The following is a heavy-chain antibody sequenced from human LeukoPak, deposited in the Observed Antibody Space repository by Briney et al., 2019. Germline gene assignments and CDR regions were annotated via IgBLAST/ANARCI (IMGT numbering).Heavy chain of an antibody. Sequence: PGGSLRLSCAASGFTFSSYSMNWVRQAPGKGLEWVSSISSSSSYIYYADSVKGRFTISRDNAKNSLYLQMSSLRAEDTAVYYCARVDPYDSSGYYYYYMDVWGKGTTVTVSS. V-gene: IGHV3-21*01. CDR2: ISSSSSYI. CDR1: GFTFSSYS. D-gene: IGHD3-22*01. J-gene: IGHJ6*03. CDR3: ARVDPYDSSGYYYYYMDV.